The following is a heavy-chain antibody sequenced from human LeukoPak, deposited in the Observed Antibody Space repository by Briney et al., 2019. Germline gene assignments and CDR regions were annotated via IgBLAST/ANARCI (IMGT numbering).Heavy chain of an antibody. CDR1: GFIFSNYG. V-gene: IGHV3-30*18. Sequence: PGRSLRLSCAASGFIFSNYGMHWVRQAPGKGLEWVAVTSHDGTYKFYVDSVKGRFTISRDNSKNTLYLQMSSLRPEDTAVYYCAKSSQLGIRLAFDYWGQGTLVTVSS. CDR2: TSHDGTYK. J-gene: IGHJ4*02. CDR3: AKSSQLGIRLAFDY. D-gene: IGHD7-27*01.